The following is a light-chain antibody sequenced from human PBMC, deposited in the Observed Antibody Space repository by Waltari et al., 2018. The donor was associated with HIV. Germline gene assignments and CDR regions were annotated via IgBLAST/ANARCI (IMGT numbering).Light chain of an antibody. CDR2: DKN. CDR1: SSNIGKNF. Sequence: QSVLTQPPSVSAAPGQKVTISCSGSSSNIGKNFVSWYKQLPGAAPKPLIYDKNKRPSGIPDRFSGSKSGTSATLGITGLQTGDEADDYCGTWDSSLSGVVFGGGTKLTVL. J-gene: IGLJ2*01. CDR3: GTWDSSLSGVV. V-gene: IGLV1-51*01.